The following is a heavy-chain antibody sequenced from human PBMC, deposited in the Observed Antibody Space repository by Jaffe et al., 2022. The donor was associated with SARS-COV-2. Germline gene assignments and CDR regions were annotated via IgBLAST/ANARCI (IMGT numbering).Heavy chain of an antibody. CDR3: AGTYYYGSGSYWGGYYYYGMDV. V-gene: IGHV3-23*01. CDR1: GFTFSSYA. D-gene: IGHD3-10*01. J-gene: IGHJ6*02. CDR2: ISGSGGST. Sequence: EVQLLESGGGLVQPGGSLRLSCAASGFTFSSYAMSWVRQAPGKGLEWVSAISGSGGSTYYADSVKGRFTISRDNSKNTLYLQMNSLRAEDTAVYYCAGTYYYGSGSYWGGYYYYGMDVWGQGTTVTVSS.